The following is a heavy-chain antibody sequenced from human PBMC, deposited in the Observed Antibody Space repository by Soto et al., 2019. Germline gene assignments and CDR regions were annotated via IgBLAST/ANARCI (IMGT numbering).Heavy chain of an antibody. V-gene: IGHV3-21*01. Sequence: GGSLRLSCTVSGFAFNNYGINWVRQAPGKGLEWVSSISKSDYTYYSDSVEGRFTISRDNAKNSVSLQMNTLRVEDTAVYYCAREDSIIIPAVSDFWGQGTLVTVSS. D-gene: IGHD2-2*01. CDR2: ISKSDYT. CDR1: GFAFNNYG. J-gene: IGHJ4*02. CDR3: AREDSIIIPAVSDF.